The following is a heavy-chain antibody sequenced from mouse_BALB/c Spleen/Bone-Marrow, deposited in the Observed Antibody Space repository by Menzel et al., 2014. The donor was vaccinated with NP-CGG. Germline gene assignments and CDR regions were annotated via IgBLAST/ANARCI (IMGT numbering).Heavy chain of an antibody. D-gene: IGHD1-1*01. CDR2: ISRGGGST. Sequence: EVKLVESGGGLVKPGGSLKLSCAASGFAFSSYDMSWVRQTPEKRLEWVAYISRGGGSTYYPDTVKGKFTISRDNAKNNLYLQMSSLKCEDTAMYYCARPLYYYGSSHFNAMEYWGQGPLVTGSS. J-gene: IGHJ4*01. V-gene: IGHV5-12-1*01. CDR3: ARPLYYYGSSHFNAMEY. CDR1: GFAFSSYD.